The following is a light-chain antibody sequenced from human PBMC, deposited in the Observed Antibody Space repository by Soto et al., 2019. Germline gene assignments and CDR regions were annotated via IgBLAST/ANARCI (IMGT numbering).Light chain of an antibody. Sequence: AIRMTQSPSSFSASTGDRVTITCRASQGISSHLAWYQVKPGKAPRLLIYTASYLDSGVPSRFSVSGSGTHFTLPISSLESEDFAVYYCYQPLSYALTVGGGTTVAIQ. CDR1: QGISSH. CDR3: YQPLSYALT. V-gene: IGKV1-8*01. J-gene: IGKJ4*01. CDR2: TAS.